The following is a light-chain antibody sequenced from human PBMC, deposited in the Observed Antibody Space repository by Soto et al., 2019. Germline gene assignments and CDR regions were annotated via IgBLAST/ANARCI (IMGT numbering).Light chain of an antibody. CDR2: DAS. J-gene: IGKJ5*01. CDR3: QQRSNWPLT. CDR1: QSVSSY. V-gene: IGKV3-11*01. Sequence: EIVLTQSPGTLSFSPGERATLSFMASQSVSSYLAWYQQKPGQAPRLLIYDASNRATGIPARFSGSGSGTDFTLTISSLEPEDFAVYYCQQRSNWPLTFGQGTRLEI.